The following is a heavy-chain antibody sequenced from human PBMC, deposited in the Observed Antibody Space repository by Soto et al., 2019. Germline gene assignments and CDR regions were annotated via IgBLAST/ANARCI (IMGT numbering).Heavy chain of an antibody. CDR1: GGSISSYY. Sequence: SETLSLTCTVSGGSISSYYWSWIRQPPGKGLEWIGYIYYSGSTNYNPSLKSRVTISVDTSKNQFSLKLSSVTAADTAVYYCARVSTIVVVPAATYYFDYWGQGTLVTVSS. V-gene: IGHV4-59*01. CDR3: ARVSTIVVVPAATYYFDY. J-gene: IGHJ4*02. CDR2: IYYSGST. D-gene: IGHD2-2*01.